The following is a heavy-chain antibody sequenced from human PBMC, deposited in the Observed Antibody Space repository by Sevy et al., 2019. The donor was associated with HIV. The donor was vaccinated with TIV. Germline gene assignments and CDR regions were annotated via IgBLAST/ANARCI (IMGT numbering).Heavy chain of an antibody. Sequence: GGSLRLSCAASGFTFSNYAMTWVRQAPGKGLDWVAVISSDGNSQYSADSVKGRFTISRDNSKNTLYLQMDSLRVEDTAVYYCARDLISGSYSQSLDYWGQGTLVTVSS. V-gene: IGHV3-30*04. CDR2: ISSDGNSQ. CDR3: ARDLISGSYSQSLDY. D-gene: IGHD1-26*01. J-gene: IGHJ4*02. CDR1: GFTFSNYA.